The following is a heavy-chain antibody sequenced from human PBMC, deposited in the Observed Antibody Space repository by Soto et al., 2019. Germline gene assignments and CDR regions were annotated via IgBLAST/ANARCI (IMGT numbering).Heavy chain of an antibody. D-gene: IGHD3-3*01. J-gene: IGHJ5*02. CDR2: IYWDDDK. CDR3: AHRATMTIFGLIIDNGIWFDP. CDR1: GFSLTTSGVG. V-gene: IGHV2-5*02. Sequence: QITLNESGPTQVKPRQTLTLTCTFSGFSLTTSGVGVGWIRQSPGKAPEWLALIYWDDDKRYSPSLKSRLTITKDTSKNQVVLTMADLDPADTATYYCAHRATMTIFGLIIDNGIWFDPWGQGTRVIVSS.